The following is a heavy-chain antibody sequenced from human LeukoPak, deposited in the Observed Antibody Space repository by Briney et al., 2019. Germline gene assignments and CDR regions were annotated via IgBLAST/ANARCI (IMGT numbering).Heavy chain of an antibody. CDR1: GGSISSYY. Sequence: NPSETLSLTCSVSGGSISSYYWSWVRQPPGKGLEWMGHSFYSGNPNYNPSLKSRVTISVDTSKDQFSLRLSSVTAADTAVYYCARESVGIFGVVMDTFDIWGQGTMVTVSS. CDR2: SFYSGNP. V-gene: IGHV4-59*01. D-gene: IGHD3-3*01. CDR3: ARESVGIFGVVMDTFDI. J-gene: IGHJ3*02.